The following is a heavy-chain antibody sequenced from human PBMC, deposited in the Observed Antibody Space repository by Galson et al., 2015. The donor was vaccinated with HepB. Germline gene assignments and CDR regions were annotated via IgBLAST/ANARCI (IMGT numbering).Heavy chain of an antibody. J-gene: IGHJ4*02. CDR3: AHATPYDSIMITFGGVIPAPFDY. D-gene: IGHD3-16*02. V-gene: IGHV2-5*01. Sequence: PALVKPTQTLTLTCTFSGFSLSTSGVGVGWIRQPPGKALEWLALIYWNDDKRYSPSLKSRLTITKDTSKNQVVLTMTNMDPVDTATYYCAHATPYDSIMITFGGVIPAPFDYWGQGTLATVSS. CDR1: GFSLSTSGVG. CDR2: IYWNDDK.